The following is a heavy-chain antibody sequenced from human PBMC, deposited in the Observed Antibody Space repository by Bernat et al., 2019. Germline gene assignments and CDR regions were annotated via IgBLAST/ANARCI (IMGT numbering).Heavy chain of an antibody. V-gene: IGHV4-39*01. CDR3: ATPWRATYYYGSSGYYGWDAFDS. CDR1: AGSISSNNYF. D-gene: IGHD3-22*01. J-gene: IGHJ3*02. Sequence: QVQLQESGPGLVKPSETLSLTCTASAGSISSNNYFWGWIREPPGKGLERIGRFHSSGSTYYNPSLKGRVTISVDTSKNQFSLKLGSVTAADTAVYYCATPWRATYYYGSSGYYGWDAFDSWGQGTMVTVSS. CDR2: FHSSGST.